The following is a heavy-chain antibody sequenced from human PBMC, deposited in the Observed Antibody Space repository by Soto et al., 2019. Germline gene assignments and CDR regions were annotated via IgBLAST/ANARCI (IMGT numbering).Heavy chain of an antibody. J-gene: IGHJ6*02. D-gene: IGHD6-13*01. CDR2: MNPNSGNT. V-gene: IGHV1-8*01. Sequence: QVQLVQSGAEVKKPGASVKVSCKASGYTFTSYDINWVRQATGQGLEWMGWMNPNSGNTGYAQKFQGRVTMTRNTSXXTAYMELSSLRSEDTAVYYCARGSSSWEYYYGMDVWGQGTTVTVSS. CDR3: ARGSSSWEYYYGMDV. CDR1: GYTFTSYD.